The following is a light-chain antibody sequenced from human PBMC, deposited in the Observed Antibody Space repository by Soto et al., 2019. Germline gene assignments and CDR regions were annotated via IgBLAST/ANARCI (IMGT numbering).Light chain of an antibody. CDR1: QSVSGN. Sequence: EIVMTQSPATRSLYPLEIVTLSCTARQSVSGNLAWYQQKPGQPPRLLIFGATTRAPDVHARFSGSGSATEFTLTINNLQSRDSAVYYCQQYNEWPETFGPGTKVDIK. V-gene: IGKV3-15*01. CDR2: GAT. J-gene: IGKJ1*01. CDR3: QQYNEWPET.